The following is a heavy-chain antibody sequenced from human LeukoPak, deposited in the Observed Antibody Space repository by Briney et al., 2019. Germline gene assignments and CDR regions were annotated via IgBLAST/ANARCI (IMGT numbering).Heavy chain of an antibody. CDR2: IRGDNGNT. V-gene: IGHV1-18*01. D-gene: IGHD3-9*01. CDR1: GYTFTRYG. CDR3: ARVDMLTGYYFFDY. J-gene: IGHJ4*02. Sequence: ASVKVSCKASGYTFTRYGVSWVRQAPGQGLEWMGWIRGDNGNTNYAQNFQGRVTMTTDTPSSTAYMEVRSLRSDDTAVYYCARVDMLTGYYFFDYWGQGTLVTVSS.